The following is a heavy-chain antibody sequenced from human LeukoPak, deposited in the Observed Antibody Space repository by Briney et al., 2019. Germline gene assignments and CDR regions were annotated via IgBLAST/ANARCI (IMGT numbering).Heavy chain of an antibody. CDR3: AKDLGDGDGYDY. V-gene: IGHV3-23*01. CDR1: GFTFSSYA. Sequence: GGSLRLSCAASGFTFSSYAMSWVRQAPGKGLEWVPAISGSGGSTYYADSVKGRFTISRDNSKNTLYLQMNSLRAEDTAVYYCAKDLGDGDGYDYWGQGTPVTVSS. CDR2: ISGSGGST. J-gene: IGHJ4*02. D-gene: IGHD5-24*01.